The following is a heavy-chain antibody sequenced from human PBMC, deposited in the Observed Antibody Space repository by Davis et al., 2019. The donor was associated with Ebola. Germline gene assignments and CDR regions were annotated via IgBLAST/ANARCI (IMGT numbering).Heavy chain of an antibody. CDR2: IYNNGDT. J-gene: IGHJ6*02. CDR1: GGSISTSAYY. D-gene: IGHD2-21*02. V-gene: IGHV4-39*01. Sequence: PSETLSLTCTVSGGSISTSAYYWGWFRQSPGKGLEWIGSIYNNGDTRNNPSFTGRVSISVDTSKNQFSLRLNSVTAADSAVYYCARRTLETAPVWDQGTTVSVSS. CDR3: ARRTLETAPV.